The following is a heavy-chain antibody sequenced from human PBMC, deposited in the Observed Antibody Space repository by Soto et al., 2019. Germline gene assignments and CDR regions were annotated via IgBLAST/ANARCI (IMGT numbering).Heavy chain of an antibody. CDR3: ARLFTVHYYYYHGMDA. CDR1: GASISSGSSY. D-gene: IGHD4-17*01. J-gene: IGHJ6*02. Sequence: QLLLQESGPGLVKPSETLSLTCTVSGASISSGSSYWGWIRRPPGKGLEWIGNIFYTGSTNYNPSLKSRVTISVDTSKKQFSLNLSSVTAADTAVYYCARLFTVHYYYYHGMDAWGQGTTVTVSS. CDR2: IFYTGST. V-gene: IGHV4-39*01.